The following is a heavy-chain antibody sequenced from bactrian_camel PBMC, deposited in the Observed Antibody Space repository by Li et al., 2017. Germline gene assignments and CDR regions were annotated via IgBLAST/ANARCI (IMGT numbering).Heavy chain of an antibody. CDR1: GATHSKYC. CDR3: TRSYFGASHNTFAF. V-gene: IGHV3S55*01. J-gene: IGHJ4*01. CDR2: IDRDGST. D-gene: IGHD1*01. Sequence: HVQLVESGGGSVQAGESLRLTCEVRGATHSKYCMAWFRQAPGKDREGVAAIDRDGSTSYADSVEGRFTISKDNAKNTLYLQMNSLKPEDTAVYYCTRSYFGASHNTFAFWGQGTQVTVS.